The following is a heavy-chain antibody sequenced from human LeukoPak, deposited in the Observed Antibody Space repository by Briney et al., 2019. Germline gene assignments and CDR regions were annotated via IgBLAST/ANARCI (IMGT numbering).Heavy chain of an antibody. J-gene: IGHJ4*02. CDR1: GGSISSYY. V-gene: IGHV4-4*07. D-gene: IGHD2-21*01. Sequence: PSXXLSLTCTVSGGSISSYYWSWIRQPAGKGLEWIGRIYTSGSTNYNPSLKRRVTISVDTSKNQFSLKLTSVTAADTAVYYCASGSGVIFDYWGQGTLVTVSS. CDR2: IYTSGST. CDR3: ASGSGVIFDY.